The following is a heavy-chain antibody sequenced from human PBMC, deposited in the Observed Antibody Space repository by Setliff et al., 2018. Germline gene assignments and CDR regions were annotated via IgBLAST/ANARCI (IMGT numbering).Heavy chain of an antibody. Sequence: ASVKVSCKASGYMFRSYGINWIRQAPGQGLEWMGWIGARNVKTNYAQKFQDRVTMTTDTSTSTGYMELRSLTSDDTAVYYCARRWETGDQDAYDIWGQGTMVTVSS. V-gene: IGHV1-18*01. CDR1: GYMFRSYG. D-gene: IGHD7-27*01. J-gene: IGHJ3*02. CDR3: ARRWETGDQDAYDI. CDR2: IGARNVKT.